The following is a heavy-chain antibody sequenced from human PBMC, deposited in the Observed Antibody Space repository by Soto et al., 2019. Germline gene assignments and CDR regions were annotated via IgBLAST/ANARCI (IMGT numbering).Heavy chain of an antibody. D-gene: IGHD2-15*01. CDR2: IYHSGST. J-gene: IGHJ5*02. V-gene: IGHV4-30-2*01. Sequence: SVMLRLTWAVFGGSISSRGDCWSWIRQHPGKGLEWIGYIYHSGSTYYNPSLKSRVTISVDRSKNQFSLKLSSVTAADTAVYYCAKHRDCAGDTCYSGEFDPWGQGTLVTVSS. CDR1: GGSISSRGDC. CDR3: AKHRDCAGDTCYSGEFDP.